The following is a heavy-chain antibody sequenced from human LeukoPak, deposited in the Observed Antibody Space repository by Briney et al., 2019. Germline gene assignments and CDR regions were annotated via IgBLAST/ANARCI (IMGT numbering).Heavy chain of an antibody. CDR1: GGSISSYY. J-gene: IGHJ5*02. CDR3: ARDAYDFWSGYGSPNWFDP. Sequence: SETLSLTCTVSGGSISSYYWSWIRQPAGKGLEWIGRIYTSGSTNYNPYLKSRVTMSVDTSKNQFSLKLSSVTAADTAVYYCARDAYDFWSGYGSPNWFDPWGQGTLVTVSS. V-gene: IGHV4-4*07. D-gene: IGHD3-3*01. CDR2: IYTSGST.